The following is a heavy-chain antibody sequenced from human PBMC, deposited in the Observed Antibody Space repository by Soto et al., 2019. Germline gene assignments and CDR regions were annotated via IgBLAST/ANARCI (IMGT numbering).Heavy chain of an antibody. CDR3: ATANYGSGSQPFDY. V-gene: IGHV1-24*01. J-gene: IGHJ4*02. D-gene: IGHD3-10*01. CDR2: FDPEDGET. CDR1: GYTFTSYD. Sequence: ASVKVSCKASGYTFTSYDINWVRQAPGKGLEWMGGFDPEDGETIYAQKFQGRVTMTEDTSTDTAYMELSNLRSEDTAVYYCATANYGSGSQPFDYWGQGTLVTVSS.